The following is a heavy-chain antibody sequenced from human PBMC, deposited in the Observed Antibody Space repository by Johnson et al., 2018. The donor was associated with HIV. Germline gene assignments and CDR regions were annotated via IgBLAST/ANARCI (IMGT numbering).Heavy chain of an antibody. V-gene: IGHV3-66*03. D-gene: IGHD1-26*01. Sequence: MLLVESGGGLIQPGGSLRLSCAASGFTVSSNYMSWVRQAPGKGLEWVSVIYSCGSTYYADSVKGRFTISRDNSKNTLYLQMNSLRAEDTAVYYCAKDLFTEREDDAFDIWGQGTMVTVSS. CDR3: AKDLFTEREDDAFDI. CDR2: IYSCGST. J-gene: IGHJ3*02. CDR1: GFTVSSNY.